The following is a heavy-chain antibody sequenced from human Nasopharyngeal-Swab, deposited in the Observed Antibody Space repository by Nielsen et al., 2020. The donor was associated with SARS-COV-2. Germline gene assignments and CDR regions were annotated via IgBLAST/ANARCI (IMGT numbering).Heavy chain of an antibody. CDR2: INGYNANT. Sequence: ASEKVSCKPSGYTFTPYGINWVRPAPGQGLEWMAWINGYNANTNYAQKFQDKITLTTDTSTSTAYVELRSLRSDDTAVYFCGRGSINSYSCYFMLDLWGQGTLVTVSS. D-gene: IGHD2-2*01. J-gene: IGHJ5*02. CDR1: GYTFTPYG. CDR3: GRGSINSYSCYFMLDL. V-gene: IGHV1-18*01.